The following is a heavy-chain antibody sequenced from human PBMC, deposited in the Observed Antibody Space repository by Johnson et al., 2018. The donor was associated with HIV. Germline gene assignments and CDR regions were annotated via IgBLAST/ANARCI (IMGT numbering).Heavy chain of an antibody. V-gene: IGHV3-30-3*01. CDR1: GFTFSTYA. D-gene: IGHD5-18*01. Sequence: QVQLVESGGGLVQPGGSLRLSCAASGFTFSTYAMHWVRQAPGKGLEWVAVISYDGSNKYYVDSVKGRFTISRDNSKNTLYLQMNSLRAEDTAVYYCASEYSYGSHDAFDIWGQGTMVTVSS. CDR2: ISYDGSNK. J-gene: IGHJ3*02. CDR3: ASEYSYGSHDAFDI.